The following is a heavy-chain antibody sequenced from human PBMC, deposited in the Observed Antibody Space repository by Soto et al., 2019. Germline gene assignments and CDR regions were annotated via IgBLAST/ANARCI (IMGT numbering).Heavy chain of an antibody. CDR2: ISGSGGST. Sequence: GGSLRLSCAASGFTFSSYAMSWVRQAPGKGLEWVSAISGSGGSTYYADSVKGRFTISRDNSKNTLYLQMNSLRAEDTAVYYCASRPLWGSYRYPFWGQGTLVTVSS. CDR1: GFTFSSYA. CDR3: ASRPLWGSYRYPF. J-gene: IGHJ4*02. V-gene: IGHV3-23*01. D-gene: IGHD3-16*02.